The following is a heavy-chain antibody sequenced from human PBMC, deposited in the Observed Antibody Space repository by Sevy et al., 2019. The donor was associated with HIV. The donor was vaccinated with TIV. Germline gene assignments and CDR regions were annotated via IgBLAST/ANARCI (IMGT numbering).Heavy chain of an antibody. Sequence: GGSLRLSCGASGFSFSSYSMNWVRQAPGKGLEWVSYITRSDSARDYADSVKGRFTISRDNAKNSLFLQRNSLRVEDTAVYYCVRTVSGSYRYDDYWGQGTLVTVPS. CDR3: VRTVSGSYRYDDY. J-gene: IGHJ4*02. CDR2: ITRSDSAR. D-gene: IGHD3-16*02. CDR1: GFSFSSYS. V-gene: IGHV3-48*01.